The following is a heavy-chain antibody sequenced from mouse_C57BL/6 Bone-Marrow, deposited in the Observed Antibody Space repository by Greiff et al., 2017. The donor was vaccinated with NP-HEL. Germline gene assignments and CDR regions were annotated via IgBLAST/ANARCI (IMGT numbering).Heavy chain of an antibody. D-gene: IGHD2-1*01. V-gene: IGHV1-76*01. CDR3: AREDGTPWFAY. CDR2: IYPGSGNT. Sequence: VQLVESGAELVRPGASVKLSCKASGYTFTDYYINWVKQRPGQGLEWIARIYPGSGNTYYNEKFKGKATLTAEKSSSTAYMQLSSLTSEDSAVYFCAREDGTPWFAYWGQGTLVTVSA. CDR1: GYTFTDYY. J-gene: IGHJ3*01.